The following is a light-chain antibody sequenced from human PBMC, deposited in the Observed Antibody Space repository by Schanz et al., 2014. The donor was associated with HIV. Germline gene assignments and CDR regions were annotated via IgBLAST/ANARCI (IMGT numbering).Light chain of an antibody. CDR1: TSDVGSYNL. V-gene: IGLV2-23*02. J-gene: IGLJ3*02. CDR2: EVS. CDR3: SSYAGSNNFGV. Sequence: QSALAQPASVSGSPGQSITISCTGTTSDVGSYNLVSWHQQHPGKAPKLMIYEVSKRPSGVSNRFSGSKSGITASLTVSGLQAEDEADYYCSSYAGSNNFGVFGGGTKVTVL.